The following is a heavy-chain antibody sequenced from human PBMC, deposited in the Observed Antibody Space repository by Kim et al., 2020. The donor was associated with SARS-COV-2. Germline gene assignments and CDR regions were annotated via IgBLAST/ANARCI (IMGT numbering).Heavy chain of an antibody. V-gene: IGHV5-51*01. CDR2: IYPGDSDT. CDR1: GYSFTSYW. CDR3: ARQYYDYVWGSYRPFDY. Sequence: GASLQISCKGSGYSFTSYWIGWVRQMPGKGLEWMGIIYPGDSDTRYSPSFQGQVTISADKSISTAYLQWSSLKASDTAMYYCARQYYDYVWGSYRPFDYWGQGTLVTVSS. D-gene: IGHD3-16*02. J-gene: IGHJ4*02.